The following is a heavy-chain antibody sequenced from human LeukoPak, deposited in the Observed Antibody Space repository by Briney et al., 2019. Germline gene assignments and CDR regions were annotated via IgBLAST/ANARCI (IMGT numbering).Heavy chain of an antibody. J-gene: IGHJ4*02. Sequence: SETLSLTCAVYGGSFSGYYWSWIRQPPGKGLEWIGSIYYSGSTYYNPSLKSRVTISVDTSKNQFSLKLSSVTAADTAVYYCARLFGPGAAGYWGQGTLVTVSS. CDR1: GGSFSGYY. CDR3: ARLFGPGAAGY. D-gene: IGHD3-10*01. V-gene: IGHV4-34*01. CDR2: IYYSGST.